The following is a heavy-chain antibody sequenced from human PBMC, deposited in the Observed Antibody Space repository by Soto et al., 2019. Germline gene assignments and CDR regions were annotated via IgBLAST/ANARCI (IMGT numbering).Heavy chain of an antibody. D-gene: IGHD3-10*01. CDR2: IIPIFGTA. V-gene: IGHV1-69*13. J-gene: IGHJ6*02. CDR1: GGTFSSYA. CDR3: AREVGYYGSGSYYIGDV. Sequence: SVKVSCKASGGTFSSYAISWVRQAPGQGLEWMGGIIPIFGTANYAQKFQGRVTITADESTSTAYMELSSLRSEDTAVYYCAREVGYYGSGSYYIGDVWGQGTTVTVSS.